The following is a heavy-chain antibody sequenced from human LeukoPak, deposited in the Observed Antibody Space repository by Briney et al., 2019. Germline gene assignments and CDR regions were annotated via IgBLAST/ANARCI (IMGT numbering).Heavy chain of an antibody. CDR1: GGSISSYY. J-gene: IGHJ3*02. CDR3: ASAWRDRGAFDI. CDR2: IYYSGST. V-gene: IGHV4-59*01. D-gene: IGHD3-10*01. Sequence: SETLSLTCTVSGGSISSYYWSWIRQPPGKGLEWIGYIYYSGSTNYNPSLKSRVTISVDTSKNQFSLKLSSVTAADTAVYYCASAWRDRGAFDIWGQGTVVTVSS.